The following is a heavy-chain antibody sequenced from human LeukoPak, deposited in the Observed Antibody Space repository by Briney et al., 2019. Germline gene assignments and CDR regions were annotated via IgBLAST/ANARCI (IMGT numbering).Heavy chain of an antibody. Sequence: GGTLRLSCAASGFTFSNYGMSWVRQAPGKGLEWVSAINGRGDITFYADSVKGRFTISRDNSVNTLYLQMSSLRAEDTAVYYCAKHDYISGSYSPYFDYWGQGTLVTVSS. D-gene: IGHD3-10*01. V-gene: IGHV3-23*01. CDR1: GFTFSNYG. J-gene: IGHJ4*02. CDR3: AKHDYISGSYSPYFDY. CDR2: INGRGDIT.